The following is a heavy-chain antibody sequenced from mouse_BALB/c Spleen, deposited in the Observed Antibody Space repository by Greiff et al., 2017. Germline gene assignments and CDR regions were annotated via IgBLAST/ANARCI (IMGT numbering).Heavy chain of an antibody. CDR2: ISSGGGNT. V-gene: IGHV5-9*03. CDR1: GFTFSSYT. Sequence: DVMLVESGGGLVKPGGSLKLSCAASGFTFSSYTMSWVRQTPEKRLEWVATISSGGGNTYYPDSVKGRFTISRDNAKNNLYLQMSSLRSEDTALYYCARWDFDYWGQGTTLTVSS. CDR3: ARWDFDY. J-gene: IGHJ2*01.